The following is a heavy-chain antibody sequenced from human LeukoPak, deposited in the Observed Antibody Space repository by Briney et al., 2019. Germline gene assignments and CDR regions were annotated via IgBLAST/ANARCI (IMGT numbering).Heavy chain of an antibody. D-gene: IGHD6-13*01. V-gene: IGHV1-18*01. CDR2: ISAYNGNT. CDR3: ARSPGSSWYFDY. J-gene: IGHJ4*02. Sequence: ASVKVSCKASGYTLINYGISWMRQARGQGLGWMGWISAYNGNTNYAQKFQGRVTMTPDTSTSTAYMELRSLRSDDTAVYYCARSPGSSWYFDYWGQGTLVTVSS. CDR1: GYTLINYG.